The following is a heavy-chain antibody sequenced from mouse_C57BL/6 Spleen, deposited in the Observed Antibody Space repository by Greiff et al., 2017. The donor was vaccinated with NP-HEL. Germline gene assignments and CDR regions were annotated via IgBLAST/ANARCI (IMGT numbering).Heavy chain of an antibody. CDR2: IYPGDGDT. V-gene: IGHV1-82*01. CDR3: ARCDGYYWFAY. Sequence: QVQLQQSGPELVKPGASVKISCKASGYAFSSSWMNWVKQRPGKGLEWIGRIYPGDGDTNYNGKFKGKATLNADKSSSTAYMQLSSLTSEDSAVYFCARCDGYYWFAYWGQGTLVTVSA. J-gene: IGHJ3*01. D-gene: IGHD2-3*01. CDR1: GYAFSSSW.